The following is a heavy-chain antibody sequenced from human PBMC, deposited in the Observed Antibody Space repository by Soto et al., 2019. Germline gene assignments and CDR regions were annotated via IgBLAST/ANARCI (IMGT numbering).Heavy chain of an antibody. CDR3: ARDMPWQWELLEGAFDI. Sequence: ASVKVSCKASGYTFTSYAMHWVRQAPGQRLEWMGWINAGNGNTKYSQKFQGRVTITRDTSASTAYMELSSLRSEDTAVYHCARDMPWQWELLEGAFDIWGQGTMVTVSS. J-gene: IGHJ3*02. D-gene: IGHD1-26*01. CDR2: INAGNGNT. V-gene: IGHV1-3*01. CDR1: GYTFTSYA.